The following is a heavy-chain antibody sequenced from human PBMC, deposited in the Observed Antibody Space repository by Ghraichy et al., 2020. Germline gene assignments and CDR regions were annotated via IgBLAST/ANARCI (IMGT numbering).Heavy chain of an antibody. V-gene: IGHV3-23*01. Sequence: GALNISCAASGFTFRSFAIRWVRQAPGKGLEWVSAISGSGDSTYYADSVKGRFTISRDNSKNTLYLQMNSLRAEDTAVYYCATRPYYDILTGYGGLDFWGQGTLVTVSS. CDR2: ISGSGDST. D-gene: IGHD3-9*01. J-gene: IGHJ4*02. CDR3: ATRPYYDILTGYGGLDF. CDR1: GFTFRSFA.